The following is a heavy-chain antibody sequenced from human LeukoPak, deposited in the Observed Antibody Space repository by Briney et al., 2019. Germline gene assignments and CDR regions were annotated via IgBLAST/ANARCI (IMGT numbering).Heavy chain of an antibody. Sequence: GGSLRLSCAASGFTVSSNYMSWVRQAPGKGLEWVSAISGSGGSTYYADSVKGRFTISRDNSKNTLYLQMNSLRAEDTAVYYCANLGSIRSGGILDYFDYWGQGTLVTVSS. D-gene: IGHD2-15*01. CDR1: GFTVSSNY. J-gene: IGHJ4*02. V-gene: IGHV3-23*01. CDR2: ISGSGGST. CDR3: ANLGSIRSGGILDYFDY.